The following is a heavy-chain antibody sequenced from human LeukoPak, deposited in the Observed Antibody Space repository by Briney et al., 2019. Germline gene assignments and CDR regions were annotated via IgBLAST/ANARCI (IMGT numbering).Heavy chain of an antibody. D-gene: IGHD6-13*01. CDR1: GGSISNGGYS. Sequence: PSQTLSLTCAVSGGSISNGGYSWSWIRQPPGKGLEWIGYINHSGSTNYNPSLKSRVTISVDTSKNQFSLKLSSVTAADTAVYYCARTIAAAGPHDYWGQGTLVTVSS. CDR3: ARTIAAAGPHDY. J-gene: IGHJ4*02. CDR2: INHSGST. V-gene: IGHV4-30-2*01.